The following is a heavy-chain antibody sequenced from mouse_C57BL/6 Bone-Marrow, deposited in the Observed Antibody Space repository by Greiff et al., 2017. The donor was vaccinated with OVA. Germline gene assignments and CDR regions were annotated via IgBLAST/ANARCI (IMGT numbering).Heavy chain of an antibody. CDR1: GYTFTSYW. V-gene: IGHV1-53*01. J-gene: IGHJ1*03. CDR3: AIYGSSYWYFDV. CDR2: INPSNGGT. D-gene: IGHD1-1*01. Sequence: VKLQQPGTELVKPGASVKLSCKASGYTFTSYWMHWVKQRPGQGLEWIGNINPSNGGTNYNEKFKSKATLSVDKSSSTAYMQLSSLTSEDSAVYYCAIYGSSYWYFDVWGTGTTVTVSS.